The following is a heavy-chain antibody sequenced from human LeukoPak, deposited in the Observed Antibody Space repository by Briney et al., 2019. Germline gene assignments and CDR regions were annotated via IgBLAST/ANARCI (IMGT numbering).Heavy chain of an antibody. V-gene: IGHV3-30*18. D-gene: IGHD2-15*01. CDR2: ISYDGSNK. J-gene: IGHJ4*02. CDR3: AKDLRRYCSGGSCSYFDY. Sequence: GGSLRLSCAASGFTFSSYGMHWVRQAPGKGLEWVAVISYDGSNKYYADSVKGRFTITRDNSKNTLYLQMNSLRAEDTAVYYCAKDLRRYCSGGSCSYFDYWGQGTLVTVSS. CDR1: GFTFSSYG.